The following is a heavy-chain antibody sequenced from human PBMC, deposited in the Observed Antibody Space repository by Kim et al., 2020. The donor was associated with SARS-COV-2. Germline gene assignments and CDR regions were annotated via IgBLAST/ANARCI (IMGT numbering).Heavy chain of an antibody. J-gene: IGHJ6*04. CDR3: AKDRDYYDSSGYYYYYYYCRDV. V-gene: IGHV3-23*01. CDR1: GFTFNSYA. D-gene: IGHD3-22*01. Sequence: GGSLRLSCAASGFTFNSYALSWVRQAPGKGLEWVSAITGSGGSTYYADSVKGRFTISRDNSKNTLYLQMNSLRAEDTAVYYCAKDRDYYDSSGYYYYYYYCRDVWGKGTTVTVSS. CDR2: ITGSGGST.